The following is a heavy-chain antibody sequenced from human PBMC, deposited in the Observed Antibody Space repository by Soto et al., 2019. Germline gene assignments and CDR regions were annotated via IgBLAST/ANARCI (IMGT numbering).Heavy chain of an antibody. J-gene: IGHJ6*02. D-gene: IGHD3-10*01. CDR3: ARDPGRLLWFGESGGYYYYGMDV. CDR1: GGSISSYY. Sequence: SETLSLTCTVSGGSISSYYWSWIRQPPGKGLEWIGYIYYSGSTNYNPSLKSRVTLSVDTSKNQFSLKLSSVTAADTAVYYCARDPGRLLWFGESGGYYYYGMDVWGQGTTVTVSS. V-gene: IGHV4-59*01. CDR2: IYYSGST.